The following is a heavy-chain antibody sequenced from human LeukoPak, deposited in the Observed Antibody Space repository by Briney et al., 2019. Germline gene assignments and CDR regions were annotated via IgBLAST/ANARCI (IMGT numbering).Heavy chain of an antibody. V-gene: IGHV1-18*01. J-gene: IGHJ4*02. D-gene: IGHD3-22*01. CDR1: GYTFTSYG. Sequence: ASVKVSCKASGYTFTSYGISWVRQAPGQGLEWMGWISAYNGNTNYAQKLQGRVTMTTDTSTSTAYMELRSLRSDDTAVYYCARGGDYYDSSGYYYPFDYWGQGTLVTVSS. CDR2: ISAYNGNT. CDR3: ARGGDYYDSSGYYYPFDY.